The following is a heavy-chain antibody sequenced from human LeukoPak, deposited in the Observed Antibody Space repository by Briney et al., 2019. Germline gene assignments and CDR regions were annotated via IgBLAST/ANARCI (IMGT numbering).Heavy chain of an antibody. V-gene: IGHV1-2*02. J-gene: IGHJ4*02. CDR1: GYTFTGYY. CDR3: ARDGGYDRPTRIDY. CDR2: INPNSGST. D-gene: IGHD5-12*01. Sequence: EASVKVSCKASGYTFTGYYIHWVRQAPGQGLEWMGWINPNSGSTHYAQKFQGRVTLTRDTSISTAYMELSRLRSDDTAVYYCARDGGYDRPTRIDYWGQGTLVTVSS.